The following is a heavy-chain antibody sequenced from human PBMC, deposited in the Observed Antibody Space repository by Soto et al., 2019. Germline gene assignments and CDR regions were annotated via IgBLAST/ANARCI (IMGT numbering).Heavy chain of an antibody. CDR1: GFTFNNFW. V-gene: IGHV3-9*01. CDR3: VKGTFSRSKVIFDY. Sequence: EVQLVESGGGLVQPGASLRLSCVASGFTFNNFWMHWVRQVPGKGLEWVSRITSNSDAIKYADSVKGRFTLSRDNAKNSMYLDMNSLRVEDTAFYFCVKGTFSRSKVIFDYWGQGTLVTVSS. D-gene: IGHD2-21*01. J-gene: IGHJ4*02. CDR2: ITSNSDAI.